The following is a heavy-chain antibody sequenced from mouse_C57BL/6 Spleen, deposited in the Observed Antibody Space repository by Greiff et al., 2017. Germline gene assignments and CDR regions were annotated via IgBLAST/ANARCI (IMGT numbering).Heavy chain of an antibody. CDR1: GYAFSSSW. CDR3: ARSGGYYDYDFGY. Sequence: VQLQQSGPELVKPGASVKISCKASGYAFSSSWMNWVKQRPGKGLEWIGRIYPGDGDTNYNGKFKGKATLTADKSSSTAYMQLSSLTSEDSAVYFCARSGGYYDYDFGYWGQGTTLTVSS. V-gene: IGHV1-82*01. D-gene: IGHD2-4*01. J-gene: IGHJ2*01. CDR2: IYPGDGDT.